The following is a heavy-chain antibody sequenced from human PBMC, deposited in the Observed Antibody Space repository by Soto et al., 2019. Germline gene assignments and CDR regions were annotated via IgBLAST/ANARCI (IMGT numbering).Heavy chain of an antibody. J-gene: IGHJ5*02. Sequence: QITLKESGPTLVKPTETLTLTCTFSGFSLSTSGVGVGWIRQPPGKALEWLALIYWDGDKRYSPSLKSRLTITEDTSKNQVVLTMINMNPVDTATYYCSHFVRHATQGGRQLEIYNLFEPWGQGTMVTVSS. D-gene: IGHD6-13*01. CDR3: SHFVRHATQGGRQLEIYNLFEP. V-gene: IGHV2-5*02. CDR1: GFSLSTSGVG. CDR2: IYWDGDK.